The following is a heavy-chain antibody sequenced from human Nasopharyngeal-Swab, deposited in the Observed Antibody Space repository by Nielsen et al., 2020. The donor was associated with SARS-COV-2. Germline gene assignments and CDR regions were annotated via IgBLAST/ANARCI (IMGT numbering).Heavy chain of an antibody. CDR2: MNPNSGNT. CDR3: ARGSRSGINNYSSGWYFFDY. V-gene: IGHV1-8*01. Sequence: WVRQAPGQGLEWMGWMNPNSGNTGYAQKFQGRVTMTRNTSISTAYMELSSLRSEDTAVYYCARGSRSGINNYSSGWYFFDYWGQGALVTVSS. J-gene: IGHJ4*02. D-gene: IGHD6-19*01.